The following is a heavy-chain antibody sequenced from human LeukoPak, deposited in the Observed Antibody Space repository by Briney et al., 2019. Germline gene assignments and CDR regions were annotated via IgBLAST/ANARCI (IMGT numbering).Heavy chain of an antibody. Sequence: SETLSLTCTVSGGSISSRGYYWSWIRQLPGKGLEWIGYIYYSGTTYYNPSLKSRVTISVDTSKNQFSLNLTSLTAAVTAVYYCARGDGYYFDYWGQGTLVTVSS. CDR2: IYYSGTT. CDR3: ARGDGYYFDY. CDR1: GGSISSRGYY. J-gene: IGHJ4*02. V-gene: IGHV4-31*03. D-gene: IGHD5-24*01.